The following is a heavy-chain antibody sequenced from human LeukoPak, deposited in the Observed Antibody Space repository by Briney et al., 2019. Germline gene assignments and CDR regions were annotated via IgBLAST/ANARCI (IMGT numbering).Heavy chain of an antibody. V-gene: IGHV4-59*11. J-gene: IGHJ4*02. CDR2: IYHSGIT. D-gene: IGHD1-26*01. CDR3: ARDGYSGSSLFDY. Sequence: SETLSLTCTVSGGSITSHFWSWIRQPPGKGLEWIGYIYHSGITNYNPSLKSRVTISVDTSKNQFSLKLSSVTAADTAVYYCARDGYSGSSLFDYWGQETLVTVSS. CDR1: GGSITSHF.